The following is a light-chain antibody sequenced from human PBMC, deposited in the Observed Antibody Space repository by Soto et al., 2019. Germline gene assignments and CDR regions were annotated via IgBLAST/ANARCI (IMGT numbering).Light chain of an antibody. V-gene: IGLV2-14*03. CDR3: SSRSCITTVV. J-gene: IGLJ2*01. CDR2: EVN. Sequence: QSALTQPASLSASPGQTITISCTGTRNDIGDSHFVSWYQQYPDKAPKLIIFEVNGRPSGVSDRFVGSKSGNTASLTISGLQPEDEADYYCSSRSCITTVVFGGGTKVTVL. CDR1: RNDIGDSHF.